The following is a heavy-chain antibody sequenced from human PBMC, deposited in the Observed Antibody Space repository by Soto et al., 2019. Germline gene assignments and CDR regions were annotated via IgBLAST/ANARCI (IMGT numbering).Heavy chain of an antibody. CDR1: GFSLSTSGMC. D-gene: IGHD3-9*01. V-gene: IGHV2-70*11. CDR2: IDWDDDK. J-gene: IGHJ5*02. Sequence: SGPTGEPTQTLTLTCTFSGFSLSTSGMCVSWIRQPPGKALEWLARIDWDDDKYYSTSLKTRLTISKDTSKNQVVLTMTNMDPVDTATYYCARGKNYDILTGYHGGFDPWGQGTLVTVSS. CDR3: ARGKNYDILTGYHGGFDP.